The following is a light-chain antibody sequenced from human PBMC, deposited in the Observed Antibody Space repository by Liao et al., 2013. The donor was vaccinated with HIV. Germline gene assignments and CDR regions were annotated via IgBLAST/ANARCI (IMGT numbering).Light chain of an antibody. CDR1: KVGDRI. J-gene: IGLJ2*01. V-gene: IGLV3-1*01. Sequence: SYELTQPPSVSVSPGQTASIPCSGDKVGDRIVSWYQVKPGQAPVLVIYYDSDRPSGIPERISGSNSGNTATLTISRVEAGDEADYYCQAWDTSTVVFGGGTKLTVL. CDR3: QAWDTSTVV. CDR2: YDS.